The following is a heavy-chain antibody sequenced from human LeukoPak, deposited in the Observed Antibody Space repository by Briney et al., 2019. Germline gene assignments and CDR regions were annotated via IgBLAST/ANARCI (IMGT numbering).Heavy chain of an antibody. CDR2: ISSSSSYI. V-gene: IGHV3-21*01. CDR1: EFTFSSYS. J-gene: IGHJ6*03. Sequence: PGGSLRLSCAASEFTFSSYSMNWVRQAPGKGLEWVSSISSSSSYIYYADSVKGRFTISRDNAKNSLYLQMNSLRAEDTAVYYCARVGALGATWLYYYYMDVWGKGTTVTISS. CDR3: ARVGALGATWLYYYYMDV. D-gene: IGHD1-26*01.